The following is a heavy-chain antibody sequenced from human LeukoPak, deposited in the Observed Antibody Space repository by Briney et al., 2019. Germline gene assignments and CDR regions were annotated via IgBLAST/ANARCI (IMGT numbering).Heavy chain of an antibody. D-gene: IGHD5-18*01. CDR2: ISSSSSYT. J-gene: IGHJ6*04. CDR3: ARDQKGMVTGYPLAFYYYYGMDV. Sequence: PGGSLRLSCAASGFTFSDYYMSWIRQAPGKGLEWVSYISSSSSYTNYADSVKGRFTISRDNAKNSLYLQMNSLRAEDTAVYYCARDQKGMVTGYPLAFYYYYGMDVWGKGTTVTVSS. V-gene: IGHV3-11*06. CDR1: GFTFSDYY.